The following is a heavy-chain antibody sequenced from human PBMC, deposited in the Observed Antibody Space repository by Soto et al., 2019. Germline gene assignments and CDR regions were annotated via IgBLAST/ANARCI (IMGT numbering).Heavy chain of an antibody. CDR3: ARHALYCSSSSHCAYGIAV. CDR1: GGSFRGYD. V-gene: IGHV4-34*01. Sequence: SEALCLTCAVYGGSFRGYDWSGIRQPPGKGLEWIGEINHSGSTNYNPSLKSRVTISVDTSKNQFSLKLSSVTAADAAVYYCARHALYCSSSSHCAYGIAVCGQGSTVPVSA. D-gene: IGHD2-2*01. CDR2: INHSGST. J-gene: IGHJ6*01.